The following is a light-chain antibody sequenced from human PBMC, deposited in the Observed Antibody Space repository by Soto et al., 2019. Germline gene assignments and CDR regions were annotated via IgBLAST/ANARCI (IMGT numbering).Light chain of an antibody. CDR3: QQYNSYSYP. Sequence: DIQMTQSPSTLSAAVGDRVTITCLASQSISSWLAWYQQKTGKAPKLLIYTASRLESGVPSRFSGSGSGTEFTLTISSLQPDDFATYYCQQYNSYSYPFCQGTKLEIK. J-gene: IGKJ2*01. CDR2: TAS. CDR1: QSISSW. V-gene: IGKV1-5*03.